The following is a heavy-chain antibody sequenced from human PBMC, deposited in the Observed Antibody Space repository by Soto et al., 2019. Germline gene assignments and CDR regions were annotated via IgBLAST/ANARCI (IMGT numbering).Heavy chain of an antibody. Sequence: EEQLVESGGGLVQPGGSLRLSCAASGLTFSSYWMHWVRQAPGKGLVWVSRIKRDGSDTSYAGSVKGRFTISRDNAKSILYLQNNSLGAEGTAVDYWGRDDCTGTYYSPSLGPGTLVTVSS. CDR3: GRDDCTGTYYSPS. J-gene: IGHJ5*02. CDR2: IKRDGSDT. V-gene: IGHV3-74*01. D-gene: IGHD3-10*02. CDR1: GLTFSSYW.